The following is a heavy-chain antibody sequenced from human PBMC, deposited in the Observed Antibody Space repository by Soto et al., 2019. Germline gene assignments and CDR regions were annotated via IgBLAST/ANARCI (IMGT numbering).Heavy chain of an antibody. V-gene: IGHV4-4*02. D-gene: IGHD3-10*01. CDR1: CGSISSSNW. CDR3: ARDNYGSGSYYSYNWFDP. J-gene: IGHJ5*02. CDR2: IYHSGST. Sequence: SETLSLTCAVSCGSISSSNWWSWVRQPPGEGLEWIGEIYHSGSTNYNPSLKSRVTISVDKSKNQFSLKLSSVTAADTAVYYCARDNYGSGSYYSYNWFDPWGQGTLVTVSS.